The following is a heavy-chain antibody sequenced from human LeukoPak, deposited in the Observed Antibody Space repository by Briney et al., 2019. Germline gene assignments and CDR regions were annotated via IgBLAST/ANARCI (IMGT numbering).Heavy chain of an antibody. Sequence: ASVKVSCKASGYTFTGYYMHWVRQAPGQGLEWMGWINPNSGGTNYAQKFQGRVTMTRDTSISTAYMELSRLRSDDTAVYYCAREDDYGGNVDYWGQGTLVTVSS. V-gene: IGHV1-2*02. CDR1: GYTFTGYY. J-gene: IGHJ4*02. D-gene: IGHD4-23*01. CDR2: INPNSGGT. CDR3: AREDDYGGNVDY.